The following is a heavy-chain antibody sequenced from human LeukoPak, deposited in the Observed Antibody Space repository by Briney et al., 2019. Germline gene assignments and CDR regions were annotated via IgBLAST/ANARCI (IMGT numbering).Heavy chain of an antibody. CDR1: GGTFSSYA. D-gene: IGHD4-17*01. Sequence: SLNVSCTASGGTFSSYAISWVRQAPGQGLEWMGGIIPIFGTANYAQKFQGRVTITADKSTSTAYMELSSLRSEDTAVYYCASDYGAGGDYWGQGTLVTVSS. CDR3: ASDYGAGGDY. V-gene: IGHV1-69*06. CDR2: IIPIFGTA. J-gene: IGHJ4*02.